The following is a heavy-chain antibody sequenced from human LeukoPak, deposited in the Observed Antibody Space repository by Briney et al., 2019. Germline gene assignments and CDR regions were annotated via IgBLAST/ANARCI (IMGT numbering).Heavy chain of an antibody. V-gene: IGHV1-2*02. CDR3: ARDLRYYYDSSGHPGYYYYYGMDV. CDR2: INPNSGGT. Sequence: GASVKVSCKASGYTFTGYYMHWVRQAPGQGLEWMGWINPNSGGTNYAQKFQGRVTMTRDTSISTAYMELSRLRSDDTAVYYCARDLRYYYDSSGHPGYYYYYGMDVWGQGTTVTASS. D-gene: IGHD3-22*01. J-gene: IGHJ6*02. CDR1: GYTFTGYY.